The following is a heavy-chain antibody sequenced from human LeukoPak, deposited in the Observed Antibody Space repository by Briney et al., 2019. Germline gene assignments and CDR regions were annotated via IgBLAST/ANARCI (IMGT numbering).Heavy chain of an antibody. Sequence: PSETLSLTCAVYGGSLSGYYWICIRQPPGKGLEWIGEINHSGSTNYNPPLRSRVTISVDTSKNQFSLNPSSVTAADTAVYYCGRKVYAASLDYWVQGTLVTVSS. V-gene: IGHV4-34*01. D-gene: IGHD2-8*01. CDR2: INHSGST. CDR3: GRKVYAASLDY. CDR1: GGSLSGYY. J-gene: IGHJ4*02.